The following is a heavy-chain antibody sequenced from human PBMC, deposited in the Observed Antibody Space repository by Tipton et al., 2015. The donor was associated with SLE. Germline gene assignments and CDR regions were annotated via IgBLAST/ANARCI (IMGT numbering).Heavy chain of an antibody. J-gene: IGHJ6*03. CDR3: ARTLAAAGTDYYYYMDV. D-gene: IGHD6-13*01. CDR1: GGSISSYY. V-gene: IGHV4-59*12. CDR2: IYYSGST. Sequence: TLSLTCTVSGGSISSYYWSWIRQPPGKGLEWIGYIYYSGSTYYNPSLKSRVTISVDTSKNQFSLKLSSVTAADTAVYYCARTLAAAGTDYYYYMDVWGKVTTVTVSS.